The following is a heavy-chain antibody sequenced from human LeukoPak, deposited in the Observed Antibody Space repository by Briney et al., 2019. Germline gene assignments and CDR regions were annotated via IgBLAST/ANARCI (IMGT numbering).Heavy chain of an antibody. CDR1: GGSISSSNYY. V-gene: IGHV4-39*07. Sequence: SETLSLTCTVSGGSISSSNYYWGWIRQPPGKGLEWIGSIYYSGSTYYNPSLKSRVTISVDTSKNQFSLKLSSVTAADTAVYYCARAGYDSSGYYLLGGGGLHFDYWGQGTLVTVSS. J-gene: IGHJ4*02. CDR3: ARAGYDSSGYYLLGGGGLHFDY. CDR2: IYYSGST. D-gene: IGHD3-22*01.